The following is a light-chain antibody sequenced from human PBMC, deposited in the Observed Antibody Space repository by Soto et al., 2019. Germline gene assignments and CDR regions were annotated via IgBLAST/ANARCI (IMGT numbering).Light chain of an antibody. CDR1: SSDVGYNKS. J-gene: IGLJ2*01. CDR2: EVS. V-gene: IGLV2-14*01. CDR3: SSYINTNTLV. Sequence: QSALTQPASVSGSPEQSIAISCPGTSSDVGYNKSVSWYQHHPGKVPKLVIFEVSNRPSGVSNRFSGSKSGNTASLTISRLQAEDEPDYYCSSYINTNTLVFGGGTKLAVL.